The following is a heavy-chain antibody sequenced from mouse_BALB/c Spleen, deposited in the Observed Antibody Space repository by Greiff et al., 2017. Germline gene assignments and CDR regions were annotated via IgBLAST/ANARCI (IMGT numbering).Heavy chain of an antibody. CDR1: GFTFSNYW. CDR2: IRLKSNNYAT. J-gene: IGHJ2*01. Sequence: EVQLQQSGGGLVQPGGSMKLSCVASGFTFSNYWMNWVRQSPEKGLEWVAEIRLKSNNYATHYAESVKGRFTISRDDSKSSVYLQMNNLRAEDTGIYYCTRDYDYFDYWGQGTTLTVSS. D-gene: IGHD2-4*01. CDR3: TRDYDYFDY. V-gene: IGHV6-6*02.